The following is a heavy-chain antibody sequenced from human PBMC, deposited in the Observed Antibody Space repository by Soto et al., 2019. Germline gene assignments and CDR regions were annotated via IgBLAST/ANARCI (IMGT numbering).Heavy chain of an antibody. CDR1: GFTFDDYT. Sequence: GGSLRLSCAASGFTFDDYTMHWVRQAPGKGLEWVSLISWDGGSTYYADSVKGRFTISRDNSKNSLYLQMNSLRTEDTALYYCAKDIRIRVGSYGMDVWGQGTTVTVSS. CDR2: ISWDGGST. V-gene: IGHV3-43*01. CDR3: AKDIRIRVGSYGMDV. D-gene: IGHD2-15*01. J-gene: IGHJ6*02.